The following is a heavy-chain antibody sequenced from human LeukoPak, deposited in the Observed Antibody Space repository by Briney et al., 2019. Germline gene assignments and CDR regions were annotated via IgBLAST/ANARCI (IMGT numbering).Heavy chain of an antibody. CDR3: ARQWLVSPLFDY. D-gene: IGHD6-19*01. V-gene: IGHV4-34*01. CDR2: INHSGST. CDR1: GGSLSGCY. Sequence: SETLSLTCAVYGGSLSGCYWSWIRQPPGKGLEWIGEINHSGSTNYNPSLKSRVTISVDTSKNQLSLKLSSMTAADTAVYYCARQWLVSPLFDYWGQGTLVTVSS. J-gene: IGHJ4*02.